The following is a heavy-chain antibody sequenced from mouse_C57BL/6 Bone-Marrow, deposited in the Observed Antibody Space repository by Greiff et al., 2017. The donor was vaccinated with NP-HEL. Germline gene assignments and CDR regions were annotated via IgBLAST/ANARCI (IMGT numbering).Heavy chain of an antibody. V-gene: IGHV1-55*01. CDR3: ARDYGSSYYAMDY. Sequence: QVQLQQPGAELVKPGASVKMSCKASGSTFTSYWITWVKQRPGQGLGWIGDIYPGSGSTNYNAKFKSKATLTVDTSSSTAYMQLSSLTSEDSAVYYCARDYGSSYYAMDYWGQGTSVTVSS. CDR2: IYPGSGST. J-gene: IGHJ4*01. D-gene: IGHD1-1*01. CDR1: GSTFTSYW.